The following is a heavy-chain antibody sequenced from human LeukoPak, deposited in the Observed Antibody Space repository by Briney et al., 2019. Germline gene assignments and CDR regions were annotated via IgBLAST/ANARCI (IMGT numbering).Heavy chain of an antibody. CDR2: INHSGST. Sequence: SETLSLTCAVYGGSFSVYYWSWIRQPPGKGLEWIGEINHSGSTNYNPSINSRVTISVGTSKNQFSLKLSSVTAADTALYYCSRSRDYGDYPLAYWGQGTLVTVSS. CDR1: GGSFSVYY. D-gene: IGHD4-17*01. J-gene: IGHJ4*02. V-gene: IGHV4-34*01. CDR3: SRSRDYGDYPLAY.